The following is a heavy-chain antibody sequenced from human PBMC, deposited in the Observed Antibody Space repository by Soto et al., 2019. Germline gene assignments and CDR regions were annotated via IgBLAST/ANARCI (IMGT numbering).Heavy chain of an antibody. CDR2: ISYDGSNK. CDR3: AKALIAAAGAGSYFDY. D-gene: IGHD6-13*01. Sequence: QVQLVESGGGVVQPGRSLRLSCAASGFSFSSYGMYWVRQAPGKGLEWVAVISYDGSNKYYAGSVKGRFTISRDNSKNXLYLQMNSLRAEDTAVYYWAKALIAAAGAGSYFDYWGQGTLVTVSS. CDR1: GFSFSSYG. V-gene: IGHV3-30*18. J-gene: IGHJ4*02.